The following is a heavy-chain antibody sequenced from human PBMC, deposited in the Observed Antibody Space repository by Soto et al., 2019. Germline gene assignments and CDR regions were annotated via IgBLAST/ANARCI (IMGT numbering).Heavy chain of an antibody. CDR2: IKQDGTET. Sequence: EVQLVESGGGLVQPGGSLRLSCAASRFPFSSYWMSWVRPAPGKGLEWVATIKQDGTETYYLDSVKGRFTISRDNAKTSLYLQMNSLRAEDTAVYYCASYSYVSGSRSFDYWGQGTLVTVSS. J-gene: IGHJ4*02. CDR3: ASYSYVSGSRSFDY. CDR1: RFPFSSYW. D-gene: IGHD3-10*01. V-gene: IGHV3-7*05.